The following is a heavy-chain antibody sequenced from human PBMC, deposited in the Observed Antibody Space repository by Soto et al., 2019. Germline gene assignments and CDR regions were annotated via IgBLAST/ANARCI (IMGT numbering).Heavy chain of an antibody. J-gene: IGHJ4*02. Sequence: GASVKVSCKASGYTFSNHYINWVRQATGQGLEWMGWMSPNSGRTGYAQKFQGRVTMTRNTSSSTAYMELSSLRSDDTAVYYCARGKRYTNDYWGQGTLVTVSS. CDR1: GYTFSNHY. V-gene: IGHV1-8*01. CDR2: MSPNSGRT. D-gene: IGHD2-2*02. CDR3: ARGKRYTNDY.